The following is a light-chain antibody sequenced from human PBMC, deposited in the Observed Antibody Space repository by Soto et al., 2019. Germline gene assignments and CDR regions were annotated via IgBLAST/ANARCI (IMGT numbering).Light chain of an antibody. J-gene: IGKJ1*01. CDR2: GAS. CDR1: QGISSN. CDR3: LQDINYPWT. Sequence: DIQLTQSPSFLSASVGDRVTITCRASQGISSNLAWYQQKPGKPPKVPIYGASNLQSGVPPRFSGSGSGTDFTLAISSLQPEDSATYYCLQDINYPWTFGQGTKVDIK. V-gene: IGKV1-9*01.